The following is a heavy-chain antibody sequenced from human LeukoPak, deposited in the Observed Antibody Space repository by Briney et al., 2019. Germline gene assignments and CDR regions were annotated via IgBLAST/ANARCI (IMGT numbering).Heavy chain of an antibody. V-gene: IGHV3-21*01. J-gene: IGHJ4*02. CDR2: ISSSSSYI. CDR1: GFTFSSYS. Sequence: PGGSLRLSCAASGFTFSSYSMNWVRQAPGKGLEWVSSISSSSSYIYYADSVKGRFTISRDNAKNSLYLQMNSLRAEDTAVYYCAKAAPNYGDYLLGFDYWGQGTLVTVSS. D-gene: IGHD4-17*01. CDR3: AKAAPNYGDYLLGFDY.